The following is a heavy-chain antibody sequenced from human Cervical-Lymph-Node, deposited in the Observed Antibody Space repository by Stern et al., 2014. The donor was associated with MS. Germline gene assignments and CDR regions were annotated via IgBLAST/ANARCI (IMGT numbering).Heavy chain of an antibody. J-gene: IGHJ3*01. D-gene: IGHD1-26*01. CDR1: GYTFIDYY. Sequence: VQLEESGAEVKKPGASVTVSCRTSGYTFIDYYIHWVRQAPGQGLEWMGIINLSDGATTYAQKFQGRVTMTRDTSTNTAYMQLGSLTSEDTAVFFCAREGADNDAFDVWGQGTRVTVSS. V-gene: IGHV1-46*03. CDR3: AREGADNDAFDV. CDR2: INLSDGAT.